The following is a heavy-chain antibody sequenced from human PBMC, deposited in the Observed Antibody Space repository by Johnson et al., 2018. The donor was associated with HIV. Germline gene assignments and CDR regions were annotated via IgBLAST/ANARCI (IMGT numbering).Heavy chain of an antibody. Sequence: QMLLVESGGGVVQPGRSLRLSCAASGFIFSNYAMHWVRQATGKGLEWVAIIAYDGSNDYYAHSVKGRFTISRDNSKITLYLQMNSLRAEDTAVYYCAKCPSVSTCDAFDIWGQGTMVTVSS. V-gene: IGHV3-30-3*02. CDR2: IAYDGSND. CDR3: AKCPSVSTCDAFDI. D-gene: IGHD6-13*01. J-gene: IGHJ3*02. CDR1: GFIFSNYA.